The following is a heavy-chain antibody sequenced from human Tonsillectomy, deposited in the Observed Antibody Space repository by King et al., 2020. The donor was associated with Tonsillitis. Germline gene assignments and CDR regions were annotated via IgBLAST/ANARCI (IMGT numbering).Heavy chain of an antibody. CDR1: GFTFSNYG. D-gene: IGHD5/OR15-5a*01. CDR2: ISFHGTNI. V-gene: IGHV3-33*05. Sequence: VQLVESGGGVVQPGRSLRLSCETSGFTFSNYGMHWVRQAPGKGLEWVATISFHGTNIHHADSVKGRFTISRDNSKNTMYLQMNSLRAEDTAVYYCARERLYNVEWGIDHWGQGPLVTVAS. J-gene: IGHJ4*02. CDR3: ARERLYNVEWGIDH.